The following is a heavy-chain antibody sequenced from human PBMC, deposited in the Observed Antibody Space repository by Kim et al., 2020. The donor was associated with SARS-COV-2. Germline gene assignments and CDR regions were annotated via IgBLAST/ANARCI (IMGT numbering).Heavy chain of an antibody. J-gene: IGHJ5*02. CDR3: IRDLYSTSPTHWFDP. Sequence: GGSLRLSCTGSGFTFGDYAMSWVRQAPGKGLEWVGFIRNKAYGGTAEYAASVKGRFSISRDDSKSIAYLQMNSLKTEDTAVYYCIRDLYSTSPTHWFDPWGQGTLVTVSS. V-gene: IGHV3-49*04. D-gene: IGHD2-2*01. CDR2: IRNKAYGGTA. CDR1: GFTFGDYA.